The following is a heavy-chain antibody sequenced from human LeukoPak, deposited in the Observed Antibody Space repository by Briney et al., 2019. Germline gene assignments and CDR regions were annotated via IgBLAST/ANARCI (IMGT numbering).Heavy chain of an antibody. V-gene: IGHV1-18*01. CDR1: GYTFTSSG. CDR3: ARVRGEVYGDKGYY. Sequence: ASVKVSCKASGYTFTSSGISWGRQDRGQGPEWWGWISAYNGNTNYAQKFQGRVTMTTDTSTSAAYMELRSLRSDDTAVYYCARVRGEVYGDKGYYWGQGTLVTVSS. D-gene: IGHD4-17*01. CDR2: ISAYNGNT. J-gene: IGHJ4*02.